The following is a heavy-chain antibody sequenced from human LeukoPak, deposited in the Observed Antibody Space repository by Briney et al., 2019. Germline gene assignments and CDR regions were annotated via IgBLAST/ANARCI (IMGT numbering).Heavy chain of an antibody. Sequence: SQTLSLTCAISGDSVSSNSAAWNWIRQPPSRGLEWLGRTYYRSKWSNDYAASVKSRIIINPDTSKNQFSLQVRSVTPEDTAVYYCARSNAGYIDYWGQGTLVTVSS. J-gene: IGHJ4*02. D-gene: IGHD2-2*02. CDR1: GDSVSSNSAA. V-gene: IGHV6-1*01. CDR2: TYYRSKWSN. CDR3: ARSNAGYIDY.